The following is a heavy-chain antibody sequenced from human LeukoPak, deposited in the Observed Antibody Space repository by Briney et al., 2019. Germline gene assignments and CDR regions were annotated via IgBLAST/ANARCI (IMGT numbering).Heavy chain of an antibody. CDR1: GFTFSSYS. CDR3: ARDLKYYYGSGRSFDY. CDR2: IKQDGSEK. J-gene: IGHJ4*02. V-gene: IGHV3-7*01. D-gene: IGHD3-10*01. Sequence: GGSLRLSCAASGFTFSSYSMNWVRQAPGKGLEWVANIKQDGSEKYYVDSVKGRFTISRDNAKNSLYLQMNSLRAEDTAVYYCARDLKYYYGSGRSFDYWGQGTLVTVSS.